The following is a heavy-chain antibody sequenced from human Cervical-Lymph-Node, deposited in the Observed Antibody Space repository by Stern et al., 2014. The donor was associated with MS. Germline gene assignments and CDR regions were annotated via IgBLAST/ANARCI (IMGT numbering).Heavy chain of an antibody. J-gene: IGHJ4*02. CDR2: ISGSGTAI. CDR1: GFTFSDYY. V-gene: IGHV3-11*01. D-gene: IGHD4-17*01. Sequence: VQLEESGGGLVKPGGSLRLSCAASGFTFSDYYMNWIRQAPGKGLEWISYISGSGTAIYYADSVKGRFTISRDTGKNSLYLQVNSLRAEDTAMYFCARDSGYGIDFWGKGILLTVSS. CDR3: ARDSGYGIDF.